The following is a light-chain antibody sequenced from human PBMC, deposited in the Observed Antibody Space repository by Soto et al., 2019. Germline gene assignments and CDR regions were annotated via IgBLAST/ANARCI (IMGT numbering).Light chain of an antibody. CDR1: QTINIW. CDR2: KES. Sequence: DIQMTQSPSTLSASVGDRVTITCRASQTINIWLAWYQQKPGKAPKLLIYKESSLESGVPSRFSGSGSGTEFTLTISSLQPDDFATYYCQQYSDYPRTFGQGTKVEIK. J-gene: IGKJ1*01. CDR3: QQYSDYPRT. V-gene: IGKV1-5*03.